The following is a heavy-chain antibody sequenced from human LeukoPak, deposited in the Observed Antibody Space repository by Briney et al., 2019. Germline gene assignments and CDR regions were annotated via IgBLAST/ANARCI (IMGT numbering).Heavy chain of an antibody. D-gene: IGHD6-19*01. CDR3: ARDRDSSGWYVDFGY. CDR2: IYSGGST. J-gene: IGHJ4*02. CDR1: GFTVSSNY. Sequence: GGSLRLSCAASGFTVSSNYMSWVRQAPGKGLEWVSVIYSGGSTYYADSVKGRFTISRDNSKNTLYLQMNSLRAEDTAVYYCARDRDSSGWYVDFGYWGQGTLVTVSS. V-gene: IGHV3-53*01.